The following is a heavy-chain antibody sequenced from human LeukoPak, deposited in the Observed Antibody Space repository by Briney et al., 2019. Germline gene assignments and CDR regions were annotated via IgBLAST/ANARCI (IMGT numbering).Heavy chain of an antibody. CDR2: ISGSGSST. D-gene: IGHD5/OR15-5a*01. Sequence: GGSLRLSCAASGFTFSSYGMSWVRQAPGKGLEWVSAISGSGSSTYYADSVKGRFTISRDNSKNTLYLQMNSLRAEDTAVYYCARRVSNYLSTKNWFDPWGQGTLVTVSS. V-gene: IGHV3-23*01. CDR3: ARRVSNYLSTKNWFDP. J-gene: IGHJ5*02. CDR1: GFTFSSYG.